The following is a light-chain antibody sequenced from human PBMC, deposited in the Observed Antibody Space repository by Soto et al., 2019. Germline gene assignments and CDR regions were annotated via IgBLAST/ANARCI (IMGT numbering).Light chain of an antibody. V-gene: IGLV1-44*01. Sequence: QSVLSQPPSASGTPGQRVTISCSGSSSNIGSNTVNWYQQLPGTAPKLLIYSNNQRPSGVPDRFSGSKSGTSASLAISGLQSEDEADNYCAAWDDSLSGYVFGTGTKVTV. J-gene: IGLJ1*01. CDR1: SSNIGSNT. CDR3: AAWDDSLSGYV. CDR2: SNN.